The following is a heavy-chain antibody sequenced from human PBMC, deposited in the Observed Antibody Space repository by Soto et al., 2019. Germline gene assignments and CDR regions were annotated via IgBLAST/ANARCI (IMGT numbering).Heavy chain of an antibody. CDR2: IYYSGST. CDR3: ARGVLRTFDY. Sequence: QVQLQESGPGLVKPSQTLSLTCTVSGGSIRSGGNSWSWIRQHSGKGLEWIGYIYYSGSTYYNPSLQSRLTISLDTSKNQFSLKLSSVTAADTAVYYCARGVLRTFDYWGQGTLVTVFS. J-gene: IGHJ4*02. CDR1: GGSIRSGGNS. V-gene: IGHV4-31*03.